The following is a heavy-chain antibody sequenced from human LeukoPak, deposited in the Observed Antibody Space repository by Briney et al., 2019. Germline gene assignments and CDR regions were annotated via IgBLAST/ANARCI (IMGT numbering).Heavy chain of an antibody. CDR3: VRPLFYDSTKDAFDM. J-gene: IGHJ3*02. V-gene: IGHV3-64D*08. D-gene: IGHD3-22*01. CDR1: GFTFSTYA. Sequence: GGSLRLSCSASGFTFSTYAMHWVRQAPGKGLEYVSFISSNRGSTFYADSVKGRFSISRDNSKNTLYLQMSSLRAEDTAVYYCVRPLFYDSTKDAFDMWGQGTWVTVSS. CDR2: ISSNRGST.